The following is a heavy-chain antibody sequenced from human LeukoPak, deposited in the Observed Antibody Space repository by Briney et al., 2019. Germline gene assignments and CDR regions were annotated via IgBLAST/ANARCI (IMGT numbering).Heavy chain of an antibody. J-gene: IGHJ4*02. CDR2: ISAYNGNT. D-gene: IGHD3-10*01. Sequence: ASVKVSCKASGYTFTSYGISWVRQAPGQGLEWMGWISAYNGNTNYAQKLQGRVTMTTDTSTSTAYMELSRLRSDDTAVYYCARGSANFGEFDFDYWGQGTRVTVSS. CDR3: ARGSANFGEFDFDY. CDR1: GYTFTSYG. V-gene: IGHV1-18*01.